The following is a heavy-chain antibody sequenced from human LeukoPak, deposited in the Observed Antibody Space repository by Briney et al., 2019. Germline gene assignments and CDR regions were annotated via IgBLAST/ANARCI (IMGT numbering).Heavy chain of an antibody. V-gene: IGHV1-69*06. CDR1: GGTFSSYA. J-gene: IGHJ4*02. Sequence: EASVKVSCKASGGTFSSYAISWVRQAPGQGLEWMGGIIPIFGTTDYAQKFQGRVTITADKSTSTAYMELSSLRSEDTAVYYCARGSYYYGSGSSYPWEYFDYWGQGTLVTVSS. D-gene: IGHD3-10*01. CDR3: ARGSYYYGSGSSYPWEYFDY. CDR2: IIPIFGTT.